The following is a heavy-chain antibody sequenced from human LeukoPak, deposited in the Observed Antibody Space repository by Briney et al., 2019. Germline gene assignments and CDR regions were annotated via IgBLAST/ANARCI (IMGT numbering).Heavy chain of an antibody. V-gene: IGHV4-59*01. CDR3: ARGGGYNTFDY. CDR1: GGSISGYY. CDR2: IFYTGST. J-gene: IGHJ4*02. D-gene: IGHD5-24*01. Sequence: SQTLSLTCTVSGGSISGYYWCWIRQPPGKGLEWIGFIFYTGSTNYNPSLKSRVTISVDTSKNQFSLRLSSVTAADTAVYSCARGGGYNTFDYWGPGTLVTVSS.